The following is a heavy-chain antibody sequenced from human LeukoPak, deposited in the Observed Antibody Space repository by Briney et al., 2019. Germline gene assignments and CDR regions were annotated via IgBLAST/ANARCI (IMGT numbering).Heavy chain of an antibody. CDR3: AREAIVVVVASTGWFDP. Sequence: ASVKVSCKASGGTFSSYAISWVRQAPGQGLEWMGWINPRSGGTNYAQKFQGRVTMTRDTSINTAYMELSRLRSDDTAVYYCAREAIVVVVASTGWFDPWGQGTLVTVSS. J-gene: IGHJ5*02. CDR1: GGTFSSYA. CDR2: INPRSGGT. V-gene: IGHV1-2*02. D-gene: IGHD2-15*01.